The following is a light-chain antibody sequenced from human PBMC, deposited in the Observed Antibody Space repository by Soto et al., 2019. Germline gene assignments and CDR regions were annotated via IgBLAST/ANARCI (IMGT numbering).Light chain of an antibody. V-gene: IGKV2-30*01. Sequence: DVVMTQSPLSLPVTLGQPASISCRSSQSLVYSDGNTYLNWFQQRPGQSPRRLIYKVSNRDSGVPDRFSGNGSGPDFTLQISRVEAEDVGVYYCIQGAHWPPAFGQGTKVEIK. CDR1: QSLVYSDGNTY. J-gene: IGKJ1*01. CDR2: KVS. CDR3: IQGAHWPPA.